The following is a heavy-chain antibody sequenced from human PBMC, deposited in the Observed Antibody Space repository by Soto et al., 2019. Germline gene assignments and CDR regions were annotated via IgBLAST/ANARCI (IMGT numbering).Heavy chain of an antibody. Sequence: EVNLVESGGGSVQPGGSLRLSCVASGFTFSSDWMHWVRHAPGRGLVWVSRINSDGTDITYADLGKGRFTISRDNAKNTLDLQMNNLRAEDTAVYYCARDTTTGLDNWGQGTLVTVSS. CDR3: ARDTTTGLDN. V-gene: IGHV3-74*03. J-gene: IGHJ4*02. CDR2: INSDGTDI. CDR1: GFTFSSDW. D-gene: IGHD4-17*01.